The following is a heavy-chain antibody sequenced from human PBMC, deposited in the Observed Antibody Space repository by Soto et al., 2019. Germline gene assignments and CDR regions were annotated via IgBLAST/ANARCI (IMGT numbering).Heavy chain of an antibody. CDR3: ARGMAAPITKSSFDY. V-gene: IGHV3-23*01. CDR2: ISASGTST. CDR1: GFTFGSYA. J-gene: IGHJ4*02. Sequence: EVQVLESGGGLEQPGGSLRLSCAASGFTFGSYAMSWVRQAPGKGLEWVSGISASGTSTDYADSVKGRFTVSRDNSKNTLVLQMNSLRDEDTALYYCARGMAAPITKSSFDYWGLGTLVTVSS. D-gene: IGHD1-20*01.